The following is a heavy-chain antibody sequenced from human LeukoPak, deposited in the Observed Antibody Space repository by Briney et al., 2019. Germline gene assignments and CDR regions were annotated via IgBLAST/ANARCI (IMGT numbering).Heavy chain of an antibody. CDR2: IYYTGST. CDR1: GGSISSYY. Sequence: PSETLSLTCTVSGGSISSYYWSWIRQPPGKGLEWIGYIYYTGSTDYNPSLKSRVTMSVDASKNQFSLKLSSVTAADTAVYSCARGSVRGEFDPWGQGTLVTVSS. CDR3: ARGSVRGEFDP. D-gene: IGHD3-10*01. V-gene: IGHV4-59*01. J-gene: IGHJ5*02.